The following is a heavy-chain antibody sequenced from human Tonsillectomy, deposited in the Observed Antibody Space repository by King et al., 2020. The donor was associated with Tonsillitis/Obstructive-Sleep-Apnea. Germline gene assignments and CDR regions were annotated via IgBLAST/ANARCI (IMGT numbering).Heavy chain of an antibody. CDR3: AGPPLGCGTYWRFQH. V-gene: IGHV4-39*01. Sequence: QLQESGPGLVKPSETLSLTCTVSGGSFSSSSYYWGWIRQPPGKGLEWIGSIYFSGTTYYNSSLKSRVTISVDTSKNQFSLILSTVTAADTAVYYCAGPPLGCGTYWRFQHWGQGTLVTVSS. D-gene: IGHD1-26*01. CDR1: GGSFSSSSYY. J-gene: IGHJ1*01. CDR2: IYFSGTT.